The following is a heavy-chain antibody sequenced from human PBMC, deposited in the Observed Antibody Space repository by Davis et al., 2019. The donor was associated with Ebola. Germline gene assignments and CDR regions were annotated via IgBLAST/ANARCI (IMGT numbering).Heavy chain of an antibody. Sequence: ASVKVSCKASGYTFTSYAMHWVRQAPGQRLEWMGWINAGNGNTKYSQKFQGRVTITRDTSASTAYMELSSLRSEDTAVYYCARSLFGAKPFDYWGQGTLVTVSS. CDR2: INAGNGNT. V-gene: IGHV1-3*01. D-gene: IGHD3-16*01. CDR3: ARSLFGAKPFDY. J-gene: IGHJ4*02. CDR1: GYTFTSYA.